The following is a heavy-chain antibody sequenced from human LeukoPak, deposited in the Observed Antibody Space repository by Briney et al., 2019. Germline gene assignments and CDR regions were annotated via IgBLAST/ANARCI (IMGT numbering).Heavy chain of an antibody. Sequence: PGGSLRLSCAASGFTFSSYSMNWVRQAPGKGLEWVSSISSSSSYIYYADSVKGRFTISRDNAKNSLYLQTNSLRAEDTAVYYCARGGYSGYDLSPKYYGMDVWGQGTTVTVSS. CDR3: ARGGYSGYDLSPKYYGMDV. CDR1: GFTFSSYS. D-gene: IGHD5-12*01. J-gene: IGHJ6*02. CDR2: ISSSSSYI. V-gene: IGHV3-21*01.